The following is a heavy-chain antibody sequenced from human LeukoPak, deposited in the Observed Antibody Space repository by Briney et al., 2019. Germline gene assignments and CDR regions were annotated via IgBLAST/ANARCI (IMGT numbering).Heavy chain of an antibody. CDR3: AKDHGGSYYLTYYFDY. Sequence: GGSLRLSCAASGFTFSSCGMHWVRQAPGKGLEWVAVISYDGSNKYYADSVKGRFTISRDNSKNTLYLQMNSLRAEDTAVYYCAKDHGGSYYLTYYFDYWGQGTLVTVSS. V-gene: IGHV3-30*18. CDR2: ISYDGSNK. J-gene: IGHJ4*02. D-gene: IGHD1-26*01. CDR1: GFTFSSCG.